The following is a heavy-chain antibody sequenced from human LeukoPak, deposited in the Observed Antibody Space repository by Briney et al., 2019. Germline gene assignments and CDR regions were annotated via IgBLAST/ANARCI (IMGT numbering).Heavy chain of an antibody. J-gene: IGHJ6*03. D-gene: IGHD3-10*01. CDR1: GGSISSYY. V-gene: IGHV4-59*01. Sequence: PSETLSLTCTVSGGSISSYYWSWLRQPPGKGLEWIGYIYYSGSTNYNPSLKSRVTISVDTSKNQFSLKLSSVTAADTAVYYCASTPFGRLSYYYYYYMDVWGKGTTVTVSS. CDR2: IYYSGST. CDR3: ASTPFGRLSYYYYYYMDV.